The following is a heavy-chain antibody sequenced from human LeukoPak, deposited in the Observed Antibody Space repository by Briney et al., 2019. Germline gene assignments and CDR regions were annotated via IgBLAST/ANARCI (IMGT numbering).Heavy chain of an antibody. CDR1: GGTFSSYA. CDR2: ISAYNGNT. V-gene: IGHV1-18*01. CDR3: ARESLPNYDILTGYPTYWYFDL. J-gene: IGHJ2*01. Sequence: ASVKVSCKASGGTFSSYAISWVRQAPGQGLEWMGWISAYNGNTNYAQKLQGRVTMTTDTSTSTAYMELRSLRSDDTAVYYCARESLPNYDILTGYPTYWYFDLWGRGTLVTVSS. D-gene: IGHD3-9*01.